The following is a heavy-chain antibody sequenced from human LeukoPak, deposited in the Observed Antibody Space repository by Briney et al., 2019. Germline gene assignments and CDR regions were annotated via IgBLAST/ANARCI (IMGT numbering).Heavy chain of an antibody. D-gene: IGHD5-12*01. Sequence: ASVKVSCKASGYTFTSYYMHWVRQAPGQGLEWMGIINPSGGSTSYAQKFQGRVTMTRDTSTSTVYMELSSLRSEDTAVYYCARDLARLVFNDAFDIWGQGTMVTVSS. CDR2: INPSGGST. CDR3: ARDLARLVFNDAFDI. CDR1: GYTFTSYY. J-gene: IGHJ3*02. V-gene: IGHV1-46*01.